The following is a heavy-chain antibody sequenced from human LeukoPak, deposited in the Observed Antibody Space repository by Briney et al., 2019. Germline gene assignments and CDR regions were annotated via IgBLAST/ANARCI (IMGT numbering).Heavy chain of an antibody. J-gene: IGHJ6*02. CDR2: INPNSGGI. Sequence: ASVKVSCKASGYTFTGYYMHWVRQAPGQGLEWMGWINPNSGGINYAQKFQGRVTMTRDTSISTAYMELSRLRSDDTAVYYCARYMTTVVRPYYCGMDVWGQGTTVTVSS. D-gene: IGHD4-23*01. CDR1: GYTFTGYY. V-gene: IGHV1-2*02. CDR3: ARYMTTVVRPYYCGMDV.